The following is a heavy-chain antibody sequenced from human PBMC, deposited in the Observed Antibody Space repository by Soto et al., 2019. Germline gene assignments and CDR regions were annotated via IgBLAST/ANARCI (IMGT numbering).Heavy chain of an antibody. D-gene: IGHD2-2*01. Sequence: QVQLQESGPGLVKPSQTLFLTCTVSGGSISSGGTGSYWTWIRQLPGKGLEWIGYIYYTGNTYYNPSLKSRPTISIDTSENQFSLKLTSVTAADTAVYFCASGHDANKVRYWGQGTLVTVSS. CDR3: ASGHDANKVRY. V-gene: IGHV4-31*03. J-gene: IGHJ4*02. CDR2: IYYTGNT. CDR1: GGSISSGGTGSY.